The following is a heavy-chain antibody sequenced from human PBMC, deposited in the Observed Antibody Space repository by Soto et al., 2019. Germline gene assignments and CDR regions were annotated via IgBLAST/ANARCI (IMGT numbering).Heavy chain of an antibody. V-gene: IGHV5-51*01. CDR1: GYSFTSYW. D-gene: IGHD2-2*01. J-gene: IGHJ6*02. CDR3: ASSPRGYCSRTSCLEFSNYYGMDT. CDR2: IYPGDSDT. Sequence: PGESLKVSCKGSGYSFTSYWIGWVRQMPWKGLEWMGIIYPGDSDTGYSPSFQGHVTISADKSISTAYLQWSSLKASDTAMYYCASSPRGYCSRTSCLEFSNYYGMDTWGQQTTFTISS.